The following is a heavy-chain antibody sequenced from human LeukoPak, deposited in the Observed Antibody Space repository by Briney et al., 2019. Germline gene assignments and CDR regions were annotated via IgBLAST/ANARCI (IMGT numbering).Heavy chain of an antibody. CDR3: ARAPCSSTSCRGAFDY. D-gene: IGHD2-2*01. Sequence: GESLKISCKGSGYNFTNYWIAWVRQMPGKGLEWMGIIYPGDSDTRYSPSFQGQVTISADKSISTASLQWSSLKASDTAVYYCARAPCSSTSCRGAFDYWGQGTLVTVSS. J-gene: IGHJ4*02. CDR1: GYNFTNYW. CDR2: IYPGDSDT. V-gene: IGHV5-51*01.